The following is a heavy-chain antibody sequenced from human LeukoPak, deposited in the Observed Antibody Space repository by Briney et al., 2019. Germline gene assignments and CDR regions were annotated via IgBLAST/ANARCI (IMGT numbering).Heavy chain of an antibody. D-gene: IGHD3-16*01. Sequence: SETLSLTCAVYGGSFSGYFWSWLRQPPGKGLEWIGEISHTGSTSYNPSLKSRVTMSLDTSKNQFSLKLSSVTAADTAVYYCARVGQGDYFDYWGQGTLVTVSS. V-gene: IGHV4-34*01. CDR2: ISHTGST. CDR1: GGSFSGYF. J-gene: IGHJ4*02. CDR3: ARVGQGDYFDY.